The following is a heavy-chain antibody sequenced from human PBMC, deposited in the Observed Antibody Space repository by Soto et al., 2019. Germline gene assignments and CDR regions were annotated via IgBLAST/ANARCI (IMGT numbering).Heavy chain of an antibody. CDR3: AKIYCSSTSCYEKGPYNWFDP. J-gene: IGHJ5*02. CDR2: ISYDGSNK. D-gene: IGHD2-2*01. V-gene: IGHV3-30*18. CDR1: GFTFSSYG. Sequence: HPGGSLRLSCAASGFTFSSYGMHWVRQAPGKGLEWVAVISYDGSNKYYADSVKGRFTISRDNSKNTLYLQMNSLRAEDTAVYYCAKIYCSSTSCYEKGPYNWFDPWGQGTLVTVSS.